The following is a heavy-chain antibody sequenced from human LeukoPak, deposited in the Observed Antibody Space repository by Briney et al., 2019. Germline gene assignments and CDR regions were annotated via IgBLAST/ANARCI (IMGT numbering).Heavy chain of an antibody. V-gene: IGHV1-2*02. CDR2: INPNSGGT. J-gene: IGHJ6*03. CDR3: ARVKVYYYYMDV. CDR1: GYTFTGYY. Sequence: ASVKVSCKASGYTFTGYYMHWVRQAPGQGLEWMGWINPNSGGTNYAQKFQGRVTMTRDTSISTAYMELSRLRSDDTAVYYCARVKVYYYYMDVWGKGTTVTISS.